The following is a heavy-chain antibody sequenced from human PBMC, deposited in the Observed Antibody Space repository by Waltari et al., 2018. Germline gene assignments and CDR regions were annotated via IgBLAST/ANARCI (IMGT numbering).Heavy chain of an antibody. CDR3: AKAARIYDFWSGYSSGMDV. V-gene: IGHV3-23*01. CDR2: ISGSGGST. J-gene: IGHJ6*02. D-gene: IGHD3-3*01. CDR1: GFTFSSYA. Sequence: EVQLLESGGGLVQPGGSLRLSCAASGFTFSSYAMSWVRQAPGKGLAWVSGISGSGGSTYHADSGKGRFSISRDNSKNTLYLQRNSLRAEDTAVYYCAKAARIYDFWSGYSSGMDVWGQGTTVTVSS.